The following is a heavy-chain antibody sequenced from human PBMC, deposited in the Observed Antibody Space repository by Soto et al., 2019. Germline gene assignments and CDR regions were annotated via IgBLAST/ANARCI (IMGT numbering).Heavy chain of an antibody. CDR1: GFTFSSYW. Sequence: VQLVESGGGLVQPGGSLRLSCVVSGFTFSSYWMNWVRQAPGKGLEWVANIKQDGSEKYYVDSAKGRFTISRDNAKNSLYLQMNSLSAEDTAIYYCATSRTFDYWGQGTLVTVSS. J-gene: IGHJ4*02. V-gene: IGHV3-7*01. CDR3: ATSRTFDY. D-gene: IGHD6-13*01. CDR2: IKQDGSEK.